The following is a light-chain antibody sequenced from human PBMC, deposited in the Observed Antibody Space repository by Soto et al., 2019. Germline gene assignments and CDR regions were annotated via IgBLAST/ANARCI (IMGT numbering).Light chain of an antibody. CDR1: QSVSSSY. J-gene: IGKJ5*01. Sequence: EIVLTQSPGTLSLSPGERATLSCRASQSVSSSYLAWYQQKPGQAPRLLIYGASSGATGIPDRFSGSGSGTDFTLTISRLEPEDFAVYYCQQYGSVITFGQGTRLEIK. CDR3: QQYGSVIT. V-gene: IGKV3-20*01. CDR2: GAS.